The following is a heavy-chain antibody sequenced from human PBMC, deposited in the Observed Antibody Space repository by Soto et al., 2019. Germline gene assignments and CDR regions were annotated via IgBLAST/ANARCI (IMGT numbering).Heavy chain of an antibody. CDR3: AREKVAGTYSFDY. CDR2: IWYDGSNK. J-gene: IGHJ4*02. D-gene: IGHD6-19*01. V-gene: IGHV3-33*01. CDR1: GFTFSSYG. Sequence: QVQLVESGGGVVQPGRSLRLSCAASGFTFSSYGMHWVRQAPGKGLEWVAVIWYDGSNKYYADSVKGRFTISRDNSKNTLYLQMTSLRAEDTAVYYCAREKVAGTYSFDYWGQGTLVTVSS.